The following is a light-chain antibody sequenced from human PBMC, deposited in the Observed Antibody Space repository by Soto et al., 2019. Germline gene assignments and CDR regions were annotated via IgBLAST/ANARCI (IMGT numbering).Light chain of an antibody. CDR2: GAS. Sequence: EIVMTQSPATLSVSPGERATLSCRASQSVSNNLAWYQQKPGQAPGLLIYGASTRATGVPDRFSGSGSGTEFSLTISSLQSEDFAVYYCQQYNTWWTFGQGTKVEIK. J-gene: IGKJ1*01. CDR1: QSVSNN. CDR3: QQYNTWWT. V-gene: IGKV3-15*01.